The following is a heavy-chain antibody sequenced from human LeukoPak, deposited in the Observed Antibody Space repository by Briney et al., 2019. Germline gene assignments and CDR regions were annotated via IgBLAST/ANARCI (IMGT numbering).Heavy chain of an antibody. Sequence: GGSLRLSCEASGITFSSYSMNWLRQAPGKGLEWVSSISSSSSYIYYADSVKGRFTISRDNAKNSLYLQMNNLRAEDTAVYYCARTSGWEAFDYWGQGALVTVSS. CDR2: ISSSSSYI. CDR1: GITFSSYS. D-gene: IGHD3-22*01. V-gene: IGHV3-21*01. CDR3: ARTSGWEAFDY. J-gene: IGHJ4*02.